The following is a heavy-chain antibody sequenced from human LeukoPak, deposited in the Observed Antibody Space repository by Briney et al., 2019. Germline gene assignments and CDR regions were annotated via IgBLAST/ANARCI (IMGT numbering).Heavy chain of an antibody. CDR2: INPSGGST. CDR3: ARAQYSYDFWSGRHLNNWFDP. J-gene: IGHJ5*02. CDR1: GYTFTSYY. V-gene: IGHV1-46*01. D-gene: IGHD3-3*01. Sequence: GASVKVSCKASGYTFTSYYMHWVRQAPGQGLEWMGIINPSGGSTSYAQKFQGRVTMTRDTSTSTVYMELSSLRSEDTAVYYCARAQYSYDFWSGRHLNNWFDPWGQGTLVTVPS.